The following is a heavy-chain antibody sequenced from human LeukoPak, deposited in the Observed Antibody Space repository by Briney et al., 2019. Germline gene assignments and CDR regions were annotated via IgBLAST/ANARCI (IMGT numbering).Heavy chain of an antibody. V-gene: IGHV3-33*01. J-gene: IGHJ6*02. Sequence: GGSLRLSCAASGFTFSSYGMHWVRQAPGKGLEWVAVIWYDGSNKYYADSVKGRFTISRDNSKNTLYLQMNSLRAEDTAVYYCARDSPRRYGMDVWGQGTTVTVSS. CDR1: GFTFSSYG. CDR3: ARDSPRRYGMDV. CDR2: IWYDGSNK.